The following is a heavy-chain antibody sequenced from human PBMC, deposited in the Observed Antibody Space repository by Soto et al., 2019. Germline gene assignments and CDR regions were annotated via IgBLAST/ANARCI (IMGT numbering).Heavy chain of an antibody. CDR1: GYSFTSYW. CDR2: IDPSDSYT. V-gene: IGHV5-10-1*01. D-gene: IGHD6-13*01. J-gene: IGHJ6*02. Sequence: GESLKISCKGSGYSFTSYWISWVRQMPGKGLEWMGRIDPSDSYTNYSPSFQGHVTISADKSISTAYLQWSSLKASDTAMYYCARPPSSSSSHYYRMDVWGQGTTVTVSS. CDR3: ARPPSSSSSHYYRMDV.